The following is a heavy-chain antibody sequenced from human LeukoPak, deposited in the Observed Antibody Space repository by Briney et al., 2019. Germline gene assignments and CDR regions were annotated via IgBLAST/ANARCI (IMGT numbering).Heavy chain of an antibody. CDR3: ARLEGPTNDYSDYGAFDL. D-gene: IGHD4-11*01. J-gene: IGHJ3*01. Sequence: SETLSLTCTVSGAYINSLYWSWIRQPPGKGLEWISDVLFGGNNNYNPSLKSRVTLSAHMSKSQLSLTLKSVTPEDTAVYYCARLEGPTNDYSDYGAFDLWGQGTVVTVSS. CDR1: GAYINSLY. V-gene: IGHV4-59*11. CDR2: VLFGGNN.